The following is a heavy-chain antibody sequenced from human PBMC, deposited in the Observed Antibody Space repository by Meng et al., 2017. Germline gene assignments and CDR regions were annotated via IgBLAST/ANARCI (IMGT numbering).Heavy chain of an antibody. Sequence: LKISCTASGFTFGDYALTWVRQAPGKGLEWVGFIRNKAYGGTTEYAASVKGRFTISRDDSKSIAYLQINSLKTDDTAVYFCIRGGFGSGPIDYWGQGTLVTVSS. CDR2: IRNKAYGGTT. CDR3: IRGGFGSGPIDY. V-gene: IGHV3-49*04. D-gene: IGHD2-15*01. CDR1: GFTFGDYA. J-gene: IGHJ4*02.